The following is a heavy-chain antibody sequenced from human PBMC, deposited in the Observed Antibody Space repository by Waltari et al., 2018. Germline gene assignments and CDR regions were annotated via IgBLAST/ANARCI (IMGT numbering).Heavy chain of an antibody. J-gene: IGHJ4*02. CDR1: GGSISSSRYY. CDR3: ARVGLPGGY. CDR2: IYYSGST. Sequence: QLQLQESGPGLVKPSETLSLTCPVSGGSISSSRYYWGWIRQPPGKGLEWIGSIYYSGSTYYNPSLKSRVTISVDTSKNQFSLKLSSVTAADTAVYYCARVGLPGGYWGQGTLVTVSS. D-gene: IGHD3-10*01. V-gene: IGHV4-39*07.